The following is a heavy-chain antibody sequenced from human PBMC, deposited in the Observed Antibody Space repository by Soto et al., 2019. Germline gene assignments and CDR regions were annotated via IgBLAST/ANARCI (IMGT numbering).Heavy chain of an antibody. CDR2: IYHSGST. CDR1: GGSISSGGYS. Sequence: PSETLSLTCAVSGGSISSGGYSWSWIRQPPGKGLEWIGYIYHSGSTYYNPSLKSRVTISVDRSKNQFSLKLSSVTAADTAVYFCAAPNFYYYFAMDGWGQGTTVTVSS. CDR3: AAPNFYYYFAMDG. J-gene: IGHJ6*02. V-gene: IGHV4-30-2*01.